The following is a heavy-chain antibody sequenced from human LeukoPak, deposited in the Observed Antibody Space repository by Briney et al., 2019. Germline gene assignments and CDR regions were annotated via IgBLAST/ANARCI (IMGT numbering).Heavy chain of an antibody. Sequence: SVKVSFKASGGTFSSYAISWVRQAPGQGLEWMGGIIPIFGTANYAQKFQGRVTITADESTSTAYMELSSLSSEDTAVYYCARERMTTVTTGFDTWGQGTLVTVSS. CDR3: ARERMTTVTTGFDT. D-gene: IGHD4-11*01. J-gene: IGHJ5*02. CDR2: IIPIFGTA. V-gene: IGHV1-69*13. CDR1: GGTFSSYA.